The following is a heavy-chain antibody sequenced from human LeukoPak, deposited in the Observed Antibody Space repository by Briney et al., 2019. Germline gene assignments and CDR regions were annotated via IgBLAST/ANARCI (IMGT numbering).Heavy chain of an antibody. J-gene: IGHJ4*02. V-gene: IGHV4-39*01. Sequence: PSETLSLTCTVSGGSVSSSSYYWGWIRQPPGKGLEWIGSIYYSGSTYYNPSLKSRVTISVDTSKNQFSLKLSSVTAADTAVYYCARHAHSSGWHVVDYWGQGTLVTVSS. CDR1: GGSVSSSSYY. D-gene: IGHD6-19*01. CDR2: IYYSGST. CDR3: ARHAHSSGWHVVDY.